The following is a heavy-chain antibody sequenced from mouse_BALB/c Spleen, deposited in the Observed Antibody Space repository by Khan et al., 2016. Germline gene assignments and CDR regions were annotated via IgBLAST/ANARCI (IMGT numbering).Heavy chain of an antibody. D-gene: IGHD2-14*01. J-gene: IGHJ3*01. CDR3: TTDYRHDDGFAY. Sequence: VQLQQFGAELVRPGALVKLSCKTSGFNITDYYIHWVNQRPEQGLEWIGWIDPENGHSMFDPKFQGKASMTTDTSSNTAHLHLLSLTSDDAAVYFCTTDYRHDDGFAYWGQGTPVTVSS. CDR2: IDPENGHS. CDR1: GFNITDYY. V-gene: IGHV14-1*02.